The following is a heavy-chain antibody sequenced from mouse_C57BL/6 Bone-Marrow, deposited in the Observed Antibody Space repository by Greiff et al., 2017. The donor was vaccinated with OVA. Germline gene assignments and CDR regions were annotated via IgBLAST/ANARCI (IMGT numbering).Heavy chain of an antibody. V-gene: IGHV1-55*01. J-gene: IGHJ4*01. Sequence: QVQLQQPGAELVKPGASVKMSCKASGYTFTSYWINWVKPRPGQGLEWIGDIYPGSGSTNNNEKFKSKATLTVDTSYSTAYMQLSSLTSEDSAVYYCARYGDYYAMDYWGQGTSVTVSS. D-gene: IGHD1-1*01. CDR3: ARYGDYYAMDY. CDR1: GYTFTSYW. CDR2: IYPGSGST.